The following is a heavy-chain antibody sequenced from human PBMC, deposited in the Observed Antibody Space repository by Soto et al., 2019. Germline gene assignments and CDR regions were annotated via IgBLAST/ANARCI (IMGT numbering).Heavy chain of an antibody. V-gene: IGHV3-33*01. CDR3: ARVFGIGSRIQYSSGWYAFDY. CDR2: IWYDGSNK. Sequence: GGSLRLSCAASGFTFSSYGMHWVRQAPGKGLEWVAVIWYDGSNKYYADSVKGRFTISRDNSKNTLYLQMNSLRAEDTAVYYCARVFGIGSRIQYSSGWYAFDYWGQGTLVTVSS. CDR1: GFTFSSYG. J-gene: IGHJ4*02. D-gene: IGHD6-19*01.